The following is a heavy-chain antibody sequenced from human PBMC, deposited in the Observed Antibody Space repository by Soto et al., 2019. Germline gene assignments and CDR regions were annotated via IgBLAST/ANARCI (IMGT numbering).Heavy chain of an antibody. CDR2: IIPIFGTA. CDR1: GGTFSSYA. Sequence: ASVKVSCKASGGTFSSYAISWVRQAPGQGLEWMGGIIPIFGTANYAQKFQGRVTITADESTSTAYMELSSLRSEDTAVYYCARGSVDCTNGVCSARVFDYRGQGTLVTVSS. CDR3: ARGSVDCTNGVCSARVFDY. J-gene: IGHJ4*02. D-gene: IGHD2-8*01. V-gene: IGHV1-69*13.